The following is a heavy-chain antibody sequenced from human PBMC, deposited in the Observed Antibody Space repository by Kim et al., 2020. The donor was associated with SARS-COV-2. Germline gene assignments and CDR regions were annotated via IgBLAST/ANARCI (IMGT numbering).Heavy chain of an antibody. J-gene: IGHJ4*02. CDR2: IWYDGSNK. V-gene: IGHV3-33*01. CDR3: ARDSLGIGRYFDY. CDR1: GFTFSSYG. D-gene: IGHD3-16*01. Sequence: GGSLRLSCAASGFTFSSYGMHWVRQAPGKGLEWVAVIWYDGSNKYYADSVKGRFTISRDNSKNTLYLQMNSLRAEDTAVYYCARDSLGIGRYFDYWGQGTLVTVSS.